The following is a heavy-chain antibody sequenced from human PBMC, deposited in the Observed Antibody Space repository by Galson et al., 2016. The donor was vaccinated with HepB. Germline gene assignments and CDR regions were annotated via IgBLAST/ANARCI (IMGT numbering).Heavy chain of an antibody. V-gene: IGHV1-69*13. Sequence: SVKVSCKASGDTFNRYVYSWVRQAPGQGLEWMGGIIPRFHTPNYAQRFQGRVTFPADESTSTAYMELTSLTSEDTAIYYCAREGPSGYYYVAECFQYWGQGTLVTVSS. D-gene: IGHD3-22*01. J-gene: IGHJ1*01. CDR3: AREGPSGYYYVAECFQY. CDR2: IIPRFHTP. CDR1: GDTFNRYV.